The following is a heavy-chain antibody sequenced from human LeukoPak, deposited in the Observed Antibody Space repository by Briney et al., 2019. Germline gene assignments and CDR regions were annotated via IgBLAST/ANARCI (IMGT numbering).Heavy chain of an antibody. CDR3: ARGRRRRDFWSGYYIGSNWFDP. J-gene: IGHJ5*02. D-gene: IGHD3-3*01. Sequence: PSETLSLTCTVSGGSISSGDYYWSWIRQPPGKGLEWIGEINHSGSTNYNPSLKSRVTISVDTSKNQFSLKLSSVTAADTAVYYCARGRRRRDFWSGYYIGSNWFDPWGQGTLVTVSS. CDR1: GGSISSGDYY. V-gene: IGHV4-39*07. CDR2: INHSGST.